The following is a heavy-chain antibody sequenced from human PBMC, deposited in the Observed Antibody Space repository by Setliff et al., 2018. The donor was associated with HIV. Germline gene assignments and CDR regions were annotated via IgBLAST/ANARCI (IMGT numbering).Heavy chain of an antibody. J-gene: IGHJ4*02. D-gene: IGHD3-10*01. CDR1: GGSFSSYY. CDR2: IYYSGST. CDR3: ARARGPEGYFDS. Sequence: SETLSLTCAVYGGSFSSYYWDWIRQPPGKGLESIGTIYYSGSTYYKSSLKSRLTISVDTSKNQFSLKMSSVTAADTAVYYCARARGPEGYFDSWGQGTLVTVS. V-gene: IGHV4-39*07.